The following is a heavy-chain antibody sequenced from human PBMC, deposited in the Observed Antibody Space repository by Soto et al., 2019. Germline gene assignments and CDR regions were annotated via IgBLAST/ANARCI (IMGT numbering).Heavy chain of an antibody. CDR2: ISKSDYT. CDR1: GFAFNNYG. V-gene: IGHV3-21*06. D-gene: IGHD2-2*01. J-gene: IGHJ4*02. CDR3: AREDSIIIPAVSDF. Sequence: PXVSLRLSCTVSGFAFNNYGINWVRQAPGKGLEWVSSISKSDYTYYSDSVKGRFTISRDNAKNSVSLQMNTLRVEDTAVYYCAREDSIIIPAVSDFWGQGTLVTVSS.